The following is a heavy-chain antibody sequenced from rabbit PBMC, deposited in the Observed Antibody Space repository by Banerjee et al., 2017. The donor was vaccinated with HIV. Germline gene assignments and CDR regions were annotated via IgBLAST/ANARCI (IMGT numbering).Heavy chain of an antibody. J-gene: IGHJ4*01. D-gene: IGHD4-1*01. CDR3: AGGDGSSGWGFNL. CDR2: IYTGDGGA. V-gene: IGHV1S45*01. CDR1: GFSFSSGYD. Sequence: QEQLKETGGGLVKPGASLTLTCKASGFSFSSGYDMCWVRQAPGKGLEWIACIYTGDGGAYYASWAKGRFTISKTSSTTVTLQMTSLTAADTATYFCAGGDGSSGWGFNLWGPGTLVTVS.